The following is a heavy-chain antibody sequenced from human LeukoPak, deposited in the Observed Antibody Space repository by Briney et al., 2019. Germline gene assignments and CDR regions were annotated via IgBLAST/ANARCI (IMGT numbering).Heavy chain of an antibody. J-gene: IGHJ4*02. CDR2: ISSSSSYI. CDR1: GFTFSSYS. Sequence: GGSLRLSCAASGFTFSSYSMNWVRQAPGKGLEWVSSISSSSSYIYYADSVKGRFTISRDNAKNSLYLQMNSPRAEDTAVYHCARMPFYGSGSRYYFDYWGQGTLVTVSS. V-gene: IGHV3-21*01. D-gene: IGHD3-10*01. CDR3: ARMPFYGSGSRYYFDY.